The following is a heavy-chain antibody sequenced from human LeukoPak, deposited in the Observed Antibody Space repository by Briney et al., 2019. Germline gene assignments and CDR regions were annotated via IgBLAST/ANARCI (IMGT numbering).Heavy chain of an antibody. D-gene: IGHD6-13*01. V-gene: IGHV1-18*01. Sequence: ASVKVSCKASGYTFTSYGISWVRQAPGQGLEWMGWISAYNGNTNYAQKLQGRVTMTGDTSTSTVYMELSSLRSEDTAVYYCARGIAAAVGYFDYWGQGTLVTVSS. CDR2: ISAYNGNT. J-gene: IGHJ4*02. CDR3: ARGIAAAVGYFDY. CDR1: GYTFTSYG.